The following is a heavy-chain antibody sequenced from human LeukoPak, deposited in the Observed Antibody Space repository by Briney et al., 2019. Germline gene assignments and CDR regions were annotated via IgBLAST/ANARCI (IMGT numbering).Heavy chain of an antibody. D-gene: IGHD3-16*01. CDR1: GFTFNSYG. Sequence: GGSLRLSCEASGFTFNSYGMNWVRRAPGKGLEWVASINGSGDKTFYADSVKGRFTISRDNSKNTLYLQMSSLRAEDTAVYYCAKDRVWGVTTFYCPVDLWGRGTLVTVSS. CDR2: INGSGDKT. V-gene: IGHV3-23*01. CDR3: AKDRVWGVTTFYCPVDL. J-gene: IGHJ2*01.